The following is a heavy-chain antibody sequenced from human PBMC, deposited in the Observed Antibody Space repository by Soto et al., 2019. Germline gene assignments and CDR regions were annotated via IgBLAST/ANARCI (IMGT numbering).Heavy chain of an antibody. CDR2: ISAYNGNT. CDR1: GYTFTSNG. CDR3: ATVSSVSSFDP. V-gene: IGHV1-18*01. J-gene: IGHJ5*02. D-gene: IGHD1-20*01. Sequence: ASVRVSGKASGYTFTSNGISWVQQAPGQGLEWMGWISAYNGNTNYAQKLQGRVTMTTDTSTSTAYMELRSLRSDDTAVYYCATVSSVSSFDPWGQGTLVTVS.